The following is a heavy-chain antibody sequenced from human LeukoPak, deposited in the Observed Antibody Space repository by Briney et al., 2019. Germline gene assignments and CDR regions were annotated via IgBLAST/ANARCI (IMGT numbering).Heavy chain of an antibody. D-gene: IGHD1/OR15-1a*01. V-gene: IGHV4-59*08. CDR1: GGSMSDYY. Sequence: SETLSLTCSVSGGSMSDYYWSWIRQPPGKGLEWIAYIFYSGSTNYNPSLKSRVTISVDTSKKQFSLKMRSVTAADTAVYYCASFPNTLDAFDVWGPGTMVTVSS. CDR2: IFYSGST. J-gene: IGHJ3*01. CDR3: ASFPNTLDAFDV.